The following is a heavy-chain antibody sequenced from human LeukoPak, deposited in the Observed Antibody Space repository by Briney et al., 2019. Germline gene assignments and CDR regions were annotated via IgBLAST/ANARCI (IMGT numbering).Heavy chain of an antibody. CDR2: FYYSGST. Sequence: PSETLSLTCTVSGGSISSYYWSWIRRPPGKGREGIGYFYYSGSTNYNPSLKSRVTISVDTSKNQYSLKLTSVTAADTAVYYCARVSRDGYNYWGYFDYWGQGTLVTVSS. V-gene: IGHV4-59*13. D-gene: IGHD5-24*01. CDR1: GGSISSYY. CDR3: ARVSRDGYNYWGYFDY. J-gene: IGHJ4*02.